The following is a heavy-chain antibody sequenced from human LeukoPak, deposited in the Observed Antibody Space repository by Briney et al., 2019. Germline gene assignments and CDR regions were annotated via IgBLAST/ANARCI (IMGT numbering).Heavy chain of an antibody. V-gene: IGHV1-2*02. CDR3: ARDGTVGLFGY. J-gene: IGHJ4*02. CDR2: INPKSGDT. D-gene: IGHD3/OR15-3a*01. CDR1: GYTFTGYF. Sequence: ASVRVCCKASGYTFTGYFIHWVRQAPGQGLEWMGWINPKSGDTNYAQRFQGRVTMTRDTSISTAYMELTRLTSDDTAVYYCARDGTVGLFGYWGQGSLVTVSS.